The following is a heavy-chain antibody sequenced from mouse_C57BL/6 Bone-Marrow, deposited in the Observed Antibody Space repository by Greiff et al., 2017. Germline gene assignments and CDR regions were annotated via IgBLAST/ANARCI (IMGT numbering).Heavy chain of an antibody. D-gene: IGHD2-4*01. CDR2: IYPGDGDT. J-gene: IGHJ2*01. V-gene: IGHV1-82*01. CDR3: ARQGDDYGFDY. Sequence: QVQLKESGPELVKPGASVKISCKASGYAFSSSWMNWVKQRPGKGLEWIGRIYPGDGDTNYNGKFKGKATLTADKSSSTAYMQLSSLTSEDSAVYFCARQGDDYGFDYWGQGTTLTVSS. CDR1: GYAFSSSW.